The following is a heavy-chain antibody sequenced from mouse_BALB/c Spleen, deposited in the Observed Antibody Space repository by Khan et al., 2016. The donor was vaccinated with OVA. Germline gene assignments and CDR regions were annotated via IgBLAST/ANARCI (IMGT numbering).Heavy chain of an antibody. CDR3: ARGNYYGYYFDY. J-gene: IGHJ2*01. CDR1: GYSITSGYA. Sequence: VQLKESGPGLVKPSQSLSLTCTVTGYSITSGYAWNWIRQFPGNKLEWMGYISYSGVPSYTPSLKSRISIPRDTSKNQFFLQLNSVTTEDTATYYCARGNYYGYYFDYWGQGTTLTVSS. CDR2: ISYSGVP. D-gene: IGHD1-1*01. V-gene: IGHV3-2*02.